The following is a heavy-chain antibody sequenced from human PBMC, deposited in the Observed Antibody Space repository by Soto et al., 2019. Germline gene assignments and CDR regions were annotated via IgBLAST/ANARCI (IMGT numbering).Heavy chain of an antibody. CDR1: GGTFSKYA. J-gene: IGHJ6*02. D-gene: IGHD6-13*01. V-gene: IGHV1-69*13. CDR3: ARSRAAAPPRVGMDV. CDR2: IIPFFQTP. Sequence: SVKVSCKASGGTFSKYAISWVRQAPGQGLEWMGGIIPFFQTPNYAQKYQGRVTITADESTTTAYMEMRSLRSEDTAVYYCARSRAAAPPRVGMDVWGQGITVTVSS.